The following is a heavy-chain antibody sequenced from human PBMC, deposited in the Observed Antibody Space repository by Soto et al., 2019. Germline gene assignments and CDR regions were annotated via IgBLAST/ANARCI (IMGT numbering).Heavy chain of an antibody. J-gene: IGHJ4*02. CDR2: IVVGSGNT. Sequence: ASVKVSCKASGFTFTSSALQWVRQARGQRLEWIGWIVVGSGNTNYAQKFQERVTITRDMSTSTAYMELSSLRSEDTAVYYCAADSAGATAIDYWGQGTLVTVSS. CDR1: GFTFTSSA. D-gene: IGHD1-26*01. CDR3: AADSAGATAIDY. V-gene: IGHV1-58*01.